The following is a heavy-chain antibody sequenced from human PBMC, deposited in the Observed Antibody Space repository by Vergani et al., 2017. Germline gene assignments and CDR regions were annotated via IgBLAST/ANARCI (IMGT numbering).Heavy chain of an antibody. V-gene: IGHV3-48*01. CDR2: ISSSSSTI. Sequence: EVQLVESGGGLVQPGGSLRLSCAASGFTFSSYSMNWVRQAPGKGLEWVSYISSSSSTIYYADSVKGRFTISRDNAKNSLYLQMNSLRAEDTAVYYCAREDSNPFFGYWGQGTLVTVSS. D-gene: IGHD4-11*01. CDR1: GFTFSSYS. J-gene: IGHJ4*02. CDR3: AREDSNPFFGY.